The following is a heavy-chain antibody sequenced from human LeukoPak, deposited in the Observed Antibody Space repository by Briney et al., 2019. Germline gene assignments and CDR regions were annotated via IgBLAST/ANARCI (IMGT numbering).Heavy chain of an antibody. V-gene: IGHV4-4*02. CDR1: GGSISSSNW. Sequence: PSVTLSLTCAVSGGSISSSNWWSWVRQPPGKGLEWIGEIYHSGSTNYNPSLKSRGTISVDKSKNQFSLKLSSVTAADTAVYYCARSLYGYSIDWGQGSQVTVSS. D-gene: IGHD6-13*01. J-gene: IGHJ4*02. CDR2: IYHSGST. CDR3: ARSLYGYSID.